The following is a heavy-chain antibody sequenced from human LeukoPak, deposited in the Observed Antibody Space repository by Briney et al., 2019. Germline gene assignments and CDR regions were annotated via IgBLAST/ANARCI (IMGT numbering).Heavy chain of an antibody. CDR1: GFIFSTYD. CDR2: ISGSGGST. D-gene: IGHD1-26*01. V-gene: IGHV3-23*01. J-gene: IGHJ4*02. Sequence: GGSLRLSCAVSGFIFSTYDMSWVRQAPGKGLEWVSSISGSGGSTYYADSVKGRFTISRDNSKNTLCLQLKSLRAEDTAVYYCAKDSSSGTYFDYWGQGTLVTVSS. CDR3: AKDSSSGTYFDY.